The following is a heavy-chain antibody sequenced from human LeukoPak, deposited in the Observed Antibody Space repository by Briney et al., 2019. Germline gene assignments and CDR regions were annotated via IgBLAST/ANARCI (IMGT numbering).Heavy chain of an antibody. CDR3: ARAYSGSYSPLDY. V-gene: IGHV4-59*01. Sequence: SETLSLTCTVSGGSISSYYWSWVRQPPGKGLEWIGYIYYSGSTNYNPSLKSRVTISVDTSKNQFSLKLSSVTAADPAVYYCARAYSGSYSPLDYWGQGTLVTVSS. D-gene: IGHD1-26*01. J-gene: IGHJ4*02. CDR2: IYYSGST. CDR1: GGSISSYY.